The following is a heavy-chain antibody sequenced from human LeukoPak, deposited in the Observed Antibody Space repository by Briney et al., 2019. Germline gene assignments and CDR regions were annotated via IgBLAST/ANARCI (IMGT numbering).Heavy chain of an antibody. CDR1: GYTFTTYG. Sequence: VASVKVSCKASGYTFTTYGISWVRQAPGQGLVWMGWISAYNGNTNYAQKFQDRVTMTTDTSTNTAYVELRSLRSDDTAMYYCARDFPPATVTTKRYFDYWGQGTLVTVSS. V-gene: IGHV1-18*01. CDR2: ISAYNGNT. D-gene: IGHD4-4*01. J-gene: IGHJ4*02. CDR3: ARDFPPATVTTKRYFDY.